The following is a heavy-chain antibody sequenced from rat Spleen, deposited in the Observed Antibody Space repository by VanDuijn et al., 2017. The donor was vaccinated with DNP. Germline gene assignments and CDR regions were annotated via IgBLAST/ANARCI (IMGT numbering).Heavy chain of an antibody. D-gene: IGHD1-12*01. Sequence: EVHLVESGGGPVQPGKSLKLSCVASGFTFNDHWMTWIRQGPGKGLEWVASISLAGASTYYPDSVKGRFTISRDNAKSTLYLQMNSLRSEDTATYYCARHRTIMPYYYSMDAWGQGASVTVSS. V-gene: IGHV5-31*01. J-gene: IGHJ4*01. CDR1: GFTFNDHW. CDR3: ARHRTIMPYYYSMDA. CDR2: ISLAGAST.